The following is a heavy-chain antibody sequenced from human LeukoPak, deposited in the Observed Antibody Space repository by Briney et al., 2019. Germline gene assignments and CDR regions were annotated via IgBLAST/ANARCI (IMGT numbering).Heavy chain of an antibody. V-gene: IGHV4-4*07. J-gene: IGHJ3*02. CDR3: AREGYSNYADAFDI. D-gene: IGHD4-11*01. CDR1: GGSISSYY. CDR2: IYTSGST. Sequence: SETLSLTCTVSGGSISSYYWSWIRQPAGKGLEWIGRIYTSGSTNYNPSLKSRVTMSVDTSKNQFSLKLSSVTAADTAVYYCAREGYSNYADAFDIWGQGTMATVSS.